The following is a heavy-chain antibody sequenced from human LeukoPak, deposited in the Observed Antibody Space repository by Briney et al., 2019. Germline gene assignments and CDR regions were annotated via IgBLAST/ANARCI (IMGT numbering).Heavy chain of an antibody. J-gene: IGHJ4*02. CDR2: ISDSGGST. CDR3: ASRQGLGWHYVN. Sequence: GGSLRLSCVDSGFTFSSYAMSWVRHVPGKGLEWVSGISDSGGSTYYADSVKGRFTISRDNSKNTLYLQMNSLRAEDTAVYYCASRQGLGWHYVNWGQGTLVTVSS. V-gene: IGHV3-23*01. D-gene: IGHD3-10*02. CDR1: GFTFSSYA.